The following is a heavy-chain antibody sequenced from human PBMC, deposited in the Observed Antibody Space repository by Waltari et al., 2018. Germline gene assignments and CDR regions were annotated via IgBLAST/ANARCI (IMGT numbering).Heavy chain of an antibody. Sequence: QVQLQESGPGLVKPSETLSLTCSVSGGFIRTYYWTWIRQPAGKGLEWIGRIYSSGSSNYTPSLKSRVTMSIDTSKTQLSLKLNSVTAADTAVYYCARVSLASCTARNCPSWLDPWGQGTLVTVSS. D-gene: IGHD2-8*02. J-gene: IGHJ5*02. V-gene: IGHV4-4*07. CDR3: ARVSLASCTARNCPSWLDP. CDR2: IYSSGSS. CDR1: GGFIRTYY.